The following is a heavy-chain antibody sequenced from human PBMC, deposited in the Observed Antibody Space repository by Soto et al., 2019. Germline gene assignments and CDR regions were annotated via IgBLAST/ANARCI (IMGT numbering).Heavy chain of an antibody. Sequence: PWGSLRLSCVASGFSFNKYAMSCVRHSPWKGQEWVSGITGSGSSIQYTASVKGRFTISRDNSKNTVYLQMDFLRAEDTAMYYCAKDDVSGDGLWLVSAWGQGTPVTVSS. CDR2: ITGSGSSI. CDR1: GFSFNKYA. V-gene: IGHV3-23*01. CDR3: AKDDVSGDGLWLVSA. J-gene: IGHJ5*02. D-gene: IGHD2-21*02.